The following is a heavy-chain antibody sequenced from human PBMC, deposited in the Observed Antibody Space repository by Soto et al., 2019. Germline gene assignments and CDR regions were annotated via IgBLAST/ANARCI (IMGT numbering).Heavy chain of an antibody. Sequence: EVQLVESGGVVVQPGQSLRLSCAASGFTFDDYSFHWVRQAPGKGLEWVSLITWGGRSTYYADSVKGRFSISRDNNKNSLYLQMNSLTIEDTALYYCARSVVRGVISPVDYWGQGPLVTVSS. CDR2: ITWGGRST. CDR1: GFTFDDYS. CDR3: ARSVVRGVISPVDY. J-gene: IGHJ4*02. V-gene: IGHV3-43*01. D-gene: IGHD3-10*01.